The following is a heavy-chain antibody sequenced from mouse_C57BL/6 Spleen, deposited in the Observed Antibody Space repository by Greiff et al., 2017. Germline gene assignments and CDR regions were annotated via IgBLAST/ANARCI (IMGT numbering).Heavy chain of an antibody. Sequence: QVQLQQSGPELVKPGASVKISCKASGYAFSSYWMHWVKQRPGKGLEWIGRIHPGDGDTNYNGKFKGKATLTVDKSSSTAYMQLSSLTSEDSAVSFCSRDGSGSSRYIDYWGTGTTVTVSS. V-gene: IGHV1-82*01. J-gene: IGHJ1*03. CDR1: GYAFSSYW. CDR3: SRDGSGSSRYIDY. CDR2: IHPGDGDT. D-gene: IGHD1-1*01.